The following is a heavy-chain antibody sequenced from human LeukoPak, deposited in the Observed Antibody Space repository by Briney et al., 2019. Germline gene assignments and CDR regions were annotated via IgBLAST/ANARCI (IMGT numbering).Heavy chain of an antibody. V-gene: IGHV3-74*01. CDR2: INSDGTST. Sequence: RGSLRLSCAASGLTFTSYWMHWVRQAPGKGLVWVSRINSDGTSTSYADSVKGRFTISRDNAKNMLYLEMNSLRVDDTSVYYCVRGAPFDYWGQGTLVTVSS. J-gene: IGHJ4*02. CDR1: GLTFTSYW. CDR3: VRGAPFDY. D-gene: IGHD1-26*01.